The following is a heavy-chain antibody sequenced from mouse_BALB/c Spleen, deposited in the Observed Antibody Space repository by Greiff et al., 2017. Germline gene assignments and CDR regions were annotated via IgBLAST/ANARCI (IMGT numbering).Heavy chain of an antibody. CDR3: AREGWLLPDAMDY. V-gene: IGHV5-6-5*01. Sequence: EVKLMESGGGLVKPGGSLKLSCAASGFTFSSYAMSWVRQTPEKRLEWVASISSGGSTYYPDSVKGRFTISRDNARNILYLQMSSLRSEDTAMYYCAREGWLLPDAMDYWGQGTSVTVSS. D-gene: IGHD2-3*01. CDR1: GFTFSSYA. CDR2: ISSGGST. J-gene: IGHJ4*01.